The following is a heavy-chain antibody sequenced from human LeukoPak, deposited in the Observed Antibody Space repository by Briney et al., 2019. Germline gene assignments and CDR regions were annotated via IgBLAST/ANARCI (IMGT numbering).Heavy chain of an antibody. CDR3: ARQDGSARYYFDY. J-gene: IGHJ4*02. CDR2: IYPLDSDT. V-gene: IGHV5-51*01. CDR1: GYNFLSYW. Sequence: LGESLKISCKGSGYNFLSYWIAWVRLMPGKGLEWMRVIYPLDSDTRYSPSFQGQVTISVDKSISTAYLQWSSLKASDTAMYYCARQDGSARYYFDYWGQGTLVTVSS. D-gene: IGHD5-24*01.